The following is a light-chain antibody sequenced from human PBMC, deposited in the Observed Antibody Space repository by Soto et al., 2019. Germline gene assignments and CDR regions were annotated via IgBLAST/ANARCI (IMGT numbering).Light chain of an antibody. CDR2: AVN. J-gene: IGLJ1*01. Sequence: QSALTQPASVSGSPGQSISLSCTGTSSDVGGYNYVSWYQQHPGKAPKLMIYAVNNRPSGVSDRFSGSKSGNTASLTIPGLQAEDEADYYCSSYTSGSYVFGTGTKVTVL. CDR1: SSDVGGYNY. V-gene: IGLV2-14*01. CDR3: SSYTSGSYV.